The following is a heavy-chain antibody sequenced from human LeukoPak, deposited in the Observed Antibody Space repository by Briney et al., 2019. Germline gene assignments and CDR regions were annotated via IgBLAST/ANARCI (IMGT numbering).Heavy chain of an antibody. V-gene: IGHV3-21*01. Sequence: GGSLRLSCAAPGFTFSSYSMNWVRQAPGKGLEWVSSISSSSSYIYYADSVKGRFTISRDNAKNSLYLQMNSLRAEDTAVYYCARDHDEVAIYYYYGMDVWGQGTTVTVSS. J-gene: IGHJ6*02. D-gene: IGHD2-15*01. CDR1: GFTFSSYS. CDR3: ARDHDEVAIYYYYGMDV. CDR2: ISSSSSYI.